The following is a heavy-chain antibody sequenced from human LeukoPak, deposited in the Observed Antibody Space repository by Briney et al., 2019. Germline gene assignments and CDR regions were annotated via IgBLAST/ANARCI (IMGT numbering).Heavy chain of an antibody. Sequence: GGSLRVSWAGSGFTVSSNYMSWVRQGPGEGLELVSVIYSGGSTYYADSVKGRFTISRDNSKNTLYLQMNGLRAEDTAVYYCARLTTVKDYWGQGTLVTVPS. V-gene: IGHV3-53*01. J-gene: IGHJ4*02. CDR2: IYSGGST. CDR1: GFTVSSNY. CDR3: ARLTTVKDY. D-gene: IGHD4-17*01.